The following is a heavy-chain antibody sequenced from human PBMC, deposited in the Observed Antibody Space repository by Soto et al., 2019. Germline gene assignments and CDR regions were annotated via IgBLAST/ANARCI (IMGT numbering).Heavy chain of an antibody. D-gene: IGHD3-10*01. CDR3: ARWSYLDS. Sequence: DVHLWESGGGLVQPGGSLRLSCAASGFSFGSYALSWVRQAPGKGLEWVSTISGSDGRTFYADSVKGRFSISVDTSQSTLYLQMNSLRADDTAMYYCARWSYLDSWGQGTRVTVSS. CDR1: GFSFGSYA. J-gene: IGHJ1*01. V-gene: IGHV3-23*01. CDR2: ISGSDGRT.